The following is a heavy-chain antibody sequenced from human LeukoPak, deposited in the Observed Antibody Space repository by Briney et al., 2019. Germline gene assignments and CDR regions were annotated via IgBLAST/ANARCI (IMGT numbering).Heavy chain of an antibody. J-gene: IGHJ4*02. Sequence: PSETLSLPCTVSGGSISTSYWNWIRQPPGKGLEWIGYIYYSENTNYNPSLKSRVTISIDTSRSQFSLNLSSVTAADTAVYYCARAGYYGSGNYYFDYWGQGTLVTVSS. CDR3: ARAGYYGSGNYYFDY. D-gene: IGHD3-10*01. V-gene: IGHV4-59*01. CDR2: IYYSENT. CDR1: GGSISTSY.